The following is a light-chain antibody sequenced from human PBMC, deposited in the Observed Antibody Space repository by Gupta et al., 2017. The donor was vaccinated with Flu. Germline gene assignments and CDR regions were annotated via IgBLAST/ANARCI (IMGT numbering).Light chain of an antibody. CDR1: SSDVGAYNL. J-gene: IGLJ3*02. CDR2: GVS. V-gene: IGLV2-8*01. Sequence: TISCTGSSSDVGAYNLVCWYQQHPGEALKLMIYGVSKRPAVVAGRFSGSKSGNTSSLIISGHQAEEAADYYGSTYVNGNNWVFGGGTKLAVL. CDR3: STYVNGNNWV.